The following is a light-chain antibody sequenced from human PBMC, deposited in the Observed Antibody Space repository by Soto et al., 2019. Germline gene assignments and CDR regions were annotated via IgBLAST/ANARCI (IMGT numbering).Light chain of an antibody. CDR2: DAS. CDR1: QSISTW. V-gene: IGKV1-5*01. CDR3: QQYNSHSKT. J-gene: IGKJ1*01. Sequence: DLLMTQSPSTLSASVGDSVTITCRASQSISTWLAWYQQKPGKAPNLLIYDASSLASGVPSRFSGSGSGTEFTLTISSLQPDDFATFYCQQYNSHSKTFGQGTKVEIK.